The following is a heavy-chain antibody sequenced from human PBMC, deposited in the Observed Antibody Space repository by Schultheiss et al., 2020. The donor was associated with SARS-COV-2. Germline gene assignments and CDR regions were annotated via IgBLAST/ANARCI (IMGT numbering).Heavy chain of an antibody. Sequence: SVKVSCKASGGTFSSYAISWVRQAPGQGLEWMGGIIPIFGTANYAQKFQGRVTMTRDTSISTAYMELSRLRSDDTAVYYCARDLYGDYSPPGDAFDIWGQGTMVTVSS. J-gene: IGHJ3*02. CDR1: GGTFSSYA. CDR3: ARDLYGDYSPPGDAFDI. V-gene: IGHV1-69*05. CDR2: IIPIFGTA. D-gene: IGHD4-17*01.